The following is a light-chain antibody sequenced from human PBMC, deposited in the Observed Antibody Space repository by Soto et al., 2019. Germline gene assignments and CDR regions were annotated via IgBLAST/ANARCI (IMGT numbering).Light chain of an antibody. CDR2: AAS. V-gene: IGKV1-17*01. J-gene: IGKJ1*01. CDR3: LQHKTSPRT. CDR1: QAIRND. Sequence: DIQMTQSPSSLSASVGDRVTITCRASQAIRNDLGWYQQTKAKAPKRLIYAASSLESGVPSRFRGSGSGTEFTLPISRLQPEDSETYYCLQHKTSPRTFGQGTKVDIK.